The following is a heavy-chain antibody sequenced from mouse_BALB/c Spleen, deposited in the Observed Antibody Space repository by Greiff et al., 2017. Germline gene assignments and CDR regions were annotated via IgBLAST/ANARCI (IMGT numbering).Heavy chain of an antibody. D-gene: IGHD2-14*01. CDR3: AIDYRYDGAMDY. CDR1: GFTFTDYY. Sequence: EVHLVESGGGLVQPGGSLRLSCATSGFTFTDYYMSWVRQPPGKALEWLGFIRNKANGYTTEYSASVKGRFTISRDNSQSILYLQMNTLRAEDSATYYCAIDYRYDGAMDYWGQGTSVTVSS. CDR2: IRNKANGYTT. J-gene: IGHJ4*01. V-gene: IGHV7-3*02.